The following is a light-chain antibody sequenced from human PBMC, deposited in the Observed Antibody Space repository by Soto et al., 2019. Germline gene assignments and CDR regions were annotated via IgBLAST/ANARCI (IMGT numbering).Light chain of an antibody. Sequence: QSVLTQPPSASGTPGQRVTISCSGSSSKIGSNTVNWYQQLPGPAPKLFIYSNNQRPSGVPDRFSGSKAGTSASLAISGLQSEDEADYYCAVWDDSLNGVVFGGGTKLTVL. CDR3: AVWDDSLNGVV. V-gene: IGLV1-44*01. J-gene: IGLJ2*01. CDR2: SNN. CDR1: SSKIGSNT.